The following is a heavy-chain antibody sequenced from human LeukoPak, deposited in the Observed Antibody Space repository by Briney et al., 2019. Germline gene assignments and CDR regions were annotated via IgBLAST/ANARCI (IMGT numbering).Heavy chain of an antibody. CDR3: ARDTARVYYYYYMDV. J-gene: IGHJ6*03. CDR2: ISSSSSTI. Sequence: GGSLRLSCAASGFTFSSYSMNWVRQAPGKGLEWVSYISSSSSTIYYADSVKGRFTISRDNAKNSLYLQMNSLRAEDTAVYYCARDTARVYYYYYMDVWGKGTTVTVSS. D-gene: IGHD5-18*01. V-gene: IGHV3-48*04. CDR1: GFTFSSYS.